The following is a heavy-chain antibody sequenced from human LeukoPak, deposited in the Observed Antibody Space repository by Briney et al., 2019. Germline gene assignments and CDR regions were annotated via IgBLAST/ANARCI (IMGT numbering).Heavy chain of an antibody. V-gene: IGHV4-31*03. CDR3: ARGGNSGWYGY. Sequence: PSETLSLTCTVSGGSISSSGYYWSWIRQHPGKGLEWIGYIYYSGSTYYNPSLKSRVTISVDTSKNQFSLKLSSVTAADTAVYYCARGGNSGWYGYWGQGTLVTVSS. J-gene: IGHJ4*02. CDR2: IYYSGST. D-gene: IGHD6-19*01. CDR1: GGSISSSGYY.